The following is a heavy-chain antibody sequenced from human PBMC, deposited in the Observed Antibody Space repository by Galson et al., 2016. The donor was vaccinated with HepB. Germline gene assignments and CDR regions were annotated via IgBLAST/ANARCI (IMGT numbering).Heavy chain of an antibody. CDR1: GFTFSCYA. V-gene: IGHV3-23*01. CDR3: ARVGPSGYFFDY. J-gene: IGHJ4*02. CDR2: ISGSGQNT. D-gene: IGHD3-22*01. Sequence: LRLSCAASGFTFSCYAMSWVRQAPGKGLEWISSISGSGQNTYYRDSVEGRFTSSRDNSKNTLYLQMNSLRAEDTATYFCARVGPSGYFFDYWGQGALVTVSS.